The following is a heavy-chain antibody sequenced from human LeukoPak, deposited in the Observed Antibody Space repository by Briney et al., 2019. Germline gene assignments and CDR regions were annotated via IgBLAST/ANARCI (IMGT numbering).Heavy chain of an antibody. CDR1: GFTFSIYG. V-gene: IGHV3-23*01. J-gene: IGHJ6*03. D-gene: IGHD2/OR15-2a*01. Sequence: PGGTLRLSCVASGFTFSIYGMSWVRQAPGKGLEWVSAISGSGDNTYYADSVKGRFTISRDNSKNTLYVQMNSLRAEDTAVYYCAKGEGLSYYYYYMDVWGKGTTVTISS. CDR3: AKGEGLSYYYYYMDV. CDR2: ISGSGDNT.